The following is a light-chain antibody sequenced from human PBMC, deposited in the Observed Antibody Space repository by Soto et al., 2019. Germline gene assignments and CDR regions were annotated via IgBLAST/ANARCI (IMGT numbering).Light chain of an antibody. Sequence: QSALTQPRSVSGSPGQSVTISCTGTSSDVGGYNYVSWYQQHPGKAPKLMIYDVSKRPSGVPDRFSGSKSGNTASLTISGLQDEDEDDYYCFSYAGTYTVFGGGTKLTVL. CDR1: SSDVGGYNY. CDR2: DVS. V-gene: IGLV2-11*01. J-gene: IGLJ2*01. CDR3: FSYAGTYTV.